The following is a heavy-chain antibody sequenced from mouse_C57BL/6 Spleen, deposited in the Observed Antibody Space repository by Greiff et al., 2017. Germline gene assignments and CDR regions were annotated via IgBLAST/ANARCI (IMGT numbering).Heavy chain of an antibody. CDR2: IHPNSGST. Sequence: QVQLKQPGAELVKPGASVKLSCKASGYTFTSYWMHWVKQRPGQGLEWIGMIHPNSGSTNYNEKFKSKATLTVDKSSSTAYMQLSSLTSEDSAVYYCAREENYDYDWFAYWGQGTLVTVSA. J-gene: IGHJ3*01. CDR3: AREENYDYDWFAY. CDR1: GYTFTSYW. V-gene: IGHV1-64*01. D-gene: IGHD2-4*01.